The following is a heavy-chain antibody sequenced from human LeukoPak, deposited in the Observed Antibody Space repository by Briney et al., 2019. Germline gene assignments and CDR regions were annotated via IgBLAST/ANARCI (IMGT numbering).Heavy chain of an antibody. Sequence: SETLSLTCTVSGGSISGYYWSWFRQPPGKGLEWIGDIYYGGSTNYNPSLKSRVTISVDTSKNQFSLKLSSVTAADTAVYYCVRANHFDYWGQGTLVTVSS. J-gene: IGHJ4*02. CDR2: IYYGGST. D-gene: IGHD1-14*01. V-gene: IGHV4-59*01. CDR1: GGSISGYY. CDR3: VRANHFDY.